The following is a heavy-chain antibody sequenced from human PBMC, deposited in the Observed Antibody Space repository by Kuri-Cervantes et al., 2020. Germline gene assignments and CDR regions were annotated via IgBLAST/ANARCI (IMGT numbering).Heavy chain of an antibody. Sequence: SLKISCAASGLTFDGYAMHWVRQAPGKGLEWVSGINWNSGSIGYADSVKGRFTISRDNSKNTLYLQMNSLRAEDTAVYYCAKGSSVTPGLLTDWGQGTLVTVSS. D-gene: IGHD4-17*01. CDR3: AKGSSVTPGLLTD. CDR2: INWNSGSI. CDR1: GLTFDGYA. J-gene: IGHJ4*02. V-gene: IGHV3-9*01.